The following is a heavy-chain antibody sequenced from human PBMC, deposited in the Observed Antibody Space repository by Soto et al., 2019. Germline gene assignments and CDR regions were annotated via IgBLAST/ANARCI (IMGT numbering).Heavy chain of an antibody. J-gene: IGHJ4*02. CDR3: ARAVGVKLSGSYYNPGVYFDY. V-gene: IGHV1-69*01. CDR2: IIPIFGTA. CDR1: GGTFSSYA. D-gene: IGHD1-26*01. Sequence: QVQLVQSGAEVKKPGSSVKVSCKASGGTFSSYAISWVRQAPGQGLEWMGGIIPIFGTANYAQKFQGRVTITADESTSTAYMELSSLRSEDTAVYYCARAVGVKLSGSYYNPGVYFDYWGQGTLVTVSS.